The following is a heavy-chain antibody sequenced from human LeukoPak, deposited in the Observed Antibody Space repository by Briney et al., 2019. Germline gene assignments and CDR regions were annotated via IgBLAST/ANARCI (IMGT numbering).Heavy chain of an antibody. V-gene: IGHV3-30*02. CDR3: ASPQNTYYYGSGANDAFDI. Sequence: GGSLRLSCAASGFTFSSYGMHWVRQAPGKGLEWVAFIRYDGSNKYYADSVKGRFTISRDNSKNTLYLQMNSLRAEDTAVYYCASPQNTYYYGSGANDAFDIWGQGTMVTVSS. CDR2: IRYDGSNK. CDR1: GFTFSSYG. J-gene: IGHJ3*02. D-gene: IGHD3-10*01.